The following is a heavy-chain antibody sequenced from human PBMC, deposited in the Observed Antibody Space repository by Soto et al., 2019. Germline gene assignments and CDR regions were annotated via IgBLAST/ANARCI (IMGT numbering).Heavy chain of an antibody. V-gene: IGHV3-21*01. J-gene: IGHJ4*02. CDR3: ARRNNYNYGGTWNDY. CDR1: GFTFSNYN. CDR2: ITYSSDSI. D-gene: IGHD5-18*01. Sequence: VGSLRLSCSASGFTFSNYNMNWVRQAPGKGLEWVSSITYSSDSIYYADSVKGRFTISRDNAENSLFLQMSSLRADDTAVYYCARRNNYNYGGTWNDYWGQGTLVTVSS.